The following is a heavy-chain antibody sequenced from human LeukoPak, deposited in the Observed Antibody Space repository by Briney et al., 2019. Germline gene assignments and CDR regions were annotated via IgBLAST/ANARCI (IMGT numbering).Heavy chain of an antibody. CDR2: ISGSGGST. D-gene: IGHD2-2*02. CDR3: AKDIVVVPXAIIDY. V-gene: IGHV3-23*01. Sequence: PGGSLRLSCAASGFTFSSYAMSWVRQAPGKGLEWVSAISGSGGSTYHADSVKGRFTISRENSKNTLYLQMNSLRAEDTAVYYCAKDIVVVPXAIIDYWGQGTLVTVX. CDR1: GFTFSSYA. J-gene: IGHJ4*02.